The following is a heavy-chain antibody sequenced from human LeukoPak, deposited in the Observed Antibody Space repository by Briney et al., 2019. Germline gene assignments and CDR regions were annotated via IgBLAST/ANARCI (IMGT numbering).Heavy chain of an antibody. CDR1: GDPISSYY. Sequence: SETLSLTCTVSGDPISSYYWSWIRQPPGKGLEWIGYIYYSGSTNYNPSLKSRVTISVDTSKNQFSLKLSSVTAADTAVYYCAREGVRGVIGFDYWGQGTLVTVSS. J-gene: IGHJ4*02. D-gene: IGHD2-8*01. CDR2: IYYSGST. CDR3: AREGVRGVIGFDY. V-gene: IGHV4-59*01.